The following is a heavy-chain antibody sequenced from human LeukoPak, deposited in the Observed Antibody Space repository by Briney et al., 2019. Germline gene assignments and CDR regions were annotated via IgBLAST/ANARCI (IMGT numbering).Heavy chain of an antibody. CDR1: GFTFRSYA. D-gene: IGHD3-10*01. Sequence: QTGGSLRLSCAASGFTFRSYAMSWVCQTPGMGLEWVSSISGSGSNTYYADSVKGRFTISRDTSKNTLYLQMNSLRAEDTAIYYCAKNHAGGFGELLLYYFDNWGQGALVTVSS. J-gene: IGHJ4*02. CDR2: ISGSGSNT. V-gene: IGHV3-23*01. CDR3: AKNHAGGFGELLLYYFDN.